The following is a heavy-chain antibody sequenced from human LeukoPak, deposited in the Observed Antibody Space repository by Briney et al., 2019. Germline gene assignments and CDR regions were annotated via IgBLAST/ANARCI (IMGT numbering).Heavy chain of an antibody. CDR3: ARVISGSSGWYGGVDY. D-gene: IGHD6-19*01. V-gene: IGHV3-20*04. CDR1: GFTFDDYG. Sequence: PGGSLRLSCAASGFTFDDYGMSWVRQAPGKGLEWVSGINWNGGSTGYADSVKGRFTISRDNAKSSLYLQMNSLRAEDTALYYCARVISGSSGWYGGVDYWGQGTLVTVSS. J-gene: IGHJ4*02. CDR2: INWNGGST.